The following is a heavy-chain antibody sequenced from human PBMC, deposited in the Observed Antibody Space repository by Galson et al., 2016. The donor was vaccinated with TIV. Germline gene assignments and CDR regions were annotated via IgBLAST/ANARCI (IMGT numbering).Heavy chain of an antibody. V-gene: IGHV3-48*01. J-gene: IGHJ4*02. Sequence: SLRLSCAVSRFNFSDYWMNWVRQTPGKGLEWISFISISGGAIYYAHSVQGRFTISRDNAKNSLYLQMNSLRGDDTAVYYCVTATTTPHDYWGQGTLVTVSS. CDR1: RFNFSDYW. CDR2: ISISGGAI. D-gene: IGHD1-1*01. CDR3: VTATTTPHDY.